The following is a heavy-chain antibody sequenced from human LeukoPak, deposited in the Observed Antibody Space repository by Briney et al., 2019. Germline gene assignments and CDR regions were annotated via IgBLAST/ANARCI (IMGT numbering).Heavy chain of an antibody. CDR3: ARAVDCGSFSCYPERWFDP. CDR1: GGSVSSGNW. D-gene: IGHD2-2*01. CDR2: IYHGGST. V-gene: IGHV4-4*02. J-gene: IGHJ5*02. Sequence: PSETLSLTCAVSGGSVSSGNWWSWVRQPPGKGLEWIGEIYHGGSTNYNPSLKSRITISLDKSKNQLSLTVRSVTVADTAVYYCARAVDCGSFSCYPERWFDPWGQGTLVTVSS.